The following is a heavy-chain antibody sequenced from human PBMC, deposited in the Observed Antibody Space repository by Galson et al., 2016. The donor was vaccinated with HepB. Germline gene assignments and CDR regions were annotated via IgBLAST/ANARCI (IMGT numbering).Heavy chain of an antibody. J-gene: IGHJ3*02. CDR2: FYYRGTT. CDR1: GVSITSTTFY. CDR3: ARHGYKYGWESFDI. V-gene: IGHV4-39*01. D-gene: IGHD5-12*01. Sequence: SETLSLTCTVSGVSITSTTFYWGWIRQPPGKGLEWIGSFYYRGTTSYNPPLKSRVTISEDTSKNQFSLKLSSVTAADTALYYCARHGYKYGWESFDIWGQGTMVTVSS.